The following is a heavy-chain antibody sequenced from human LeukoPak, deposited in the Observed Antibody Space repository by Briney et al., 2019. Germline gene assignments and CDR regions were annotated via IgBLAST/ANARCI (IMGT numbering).Heavy chain of an antibody. CDR1: GGSISSYY. J-gene: IGHJ4*02. Sequence: SETLSLTCTVSGGSISSYYWNWIRQPPGKGLEWIGYIYYRGSTNYNPSLKSRVTISIDTSKNQFSLKLTSATAADTAIYYCARGDDYKSTLFDYWGQGTLVTVSS. D-gene: IGHD5-12*01. CDR2: IYYRGST. CDR3: ARGDDYKSTLFDY. V-gene: IGHV4-59*01.